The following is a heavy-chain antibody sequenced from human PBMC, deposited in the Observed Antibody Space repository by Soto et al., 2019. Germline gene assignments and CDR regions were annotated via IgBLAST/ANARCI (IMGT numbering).Heavy chain of an antibody. CDR3: AKEYGRLDY. CDR2: ISSSSCYT. J-gene: IGHJ4*02. CDR1: GFTFSDYY. V-gene: IGHV3-11*06. D-gene: IGHD4-17*01. Sequence: GGSLRLSCAASGFTFSDYYMRWIRQAPGKGLEWGSYISSSSCYTNYADSVKGRFTISRDNAKNSLYLQMNSLRAEDTAVYYCAKEYGRLDYWGQGTLVTVSS.